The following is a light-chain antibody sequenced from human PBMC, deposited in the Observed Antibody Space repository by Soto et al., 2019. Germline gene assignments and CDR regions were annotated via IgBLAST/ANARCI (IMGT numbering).Light chain of an antibody. CDR1: SSNIGAGYD. CDR3: AAWDDNLNVVV. J-gene: IGLJ3*02. CDR2: GNS. Sequence: QSALTQPPSVSGAPGQRVTISCTGSSSNIGAGYDVHWYQQLPGTAPKLLIYGNSNRPSGVPDRFSGSKSGTSASLAITGLQAEDEADYYCAAWDDNLNVVVFGGGTKLTVL. V-gene: IGLV1-40*01.